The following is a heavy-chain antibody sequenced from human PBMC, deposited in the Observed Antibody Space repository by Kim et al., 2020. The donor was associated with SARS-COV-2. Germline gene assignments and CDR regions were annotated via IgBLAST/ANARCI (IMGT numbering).Heavy chain of an antibody. J-gene: IGHJ3*02. Sequence: SVKVSCKASGGTFSSYAISWVRQAPGQGLEWMGGIIPIFGTANYAQKFQGRVTITADESTSTAYMELSSLRSEDTAVYYCASMVRGVMNPSRAFDIWGQGTMVTVSS. V-gene: IGHV1-69*13. D-gene: IGHD3-10*01. CDR3: ASMVRGVMNPSRAFDI. CDR2: IIPIFGTA. CDR1: GGTFSSYA.